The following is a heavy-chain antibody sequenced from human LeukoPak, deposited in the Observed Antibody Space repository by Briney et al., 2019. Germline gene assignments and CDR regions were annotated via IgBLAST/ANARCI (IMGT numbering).Heavy chain of an antibody. CDR3: AKERTLTVTT. Sequence: PGRSLRLSCAASGFTFDDYAMHWVRQAPGKGLEWVSGISWNSGSIDYADSVKGRFTISRDNSKNTLYLQMNSLRAEDTVVYYCAKERTLTVTTWGQGTLVTVSS. D-gene: IGHD4-17*01. V-gene: IGHV3-9*01. CDR2: ISWNSGSI. J-gene: IGHJ4*02. CDR1: GFTFDDYA.